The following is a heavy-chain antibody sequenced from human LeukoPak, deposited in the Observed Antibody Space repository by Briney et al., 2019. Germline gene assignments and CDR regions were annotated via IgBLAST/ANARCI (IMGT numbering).Heavy chain of an antibody. CDR2: ISSSSSYI. Sequence: GGSLRLSCAASGFTFSSYSMNWVRQAPGKGLEWVSSISSSSSYIYYADSVKGRFTISRDNAKNSLYLQMNSLRAEDTAVYYCARMDYVWGSQFDPWGQGTLVTVSS. CDR3: ARMDYVWGSQFDP. V-gene: IGHV3-21*04. D-gene: IGHD3-16*01. J-gene: IGHJ5*02. CDR1: GFTFSSYS.